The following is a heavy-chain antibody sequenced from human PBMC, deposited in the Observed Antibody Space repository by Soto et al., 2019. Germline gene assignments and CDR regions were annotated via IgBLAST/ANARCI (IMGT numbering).Heavy chain of an antibody. J-gene: IGHJ4*02. CDR1: GYTFSDYY. Sequence: QVQLVESGGDLVKPGGSLRLSCAASGYTFSDYYLSWILQAPGKGLEWISYIDTSSTKIYYADSVRGRFTISRDNGNDSLFLEMNNLRVEDTAVYFCASHYDLWTGYLSPVDYWGRGALVTVSS. CDR2: IDTSSTKI. D-gene: IGHD3-3*01. V-gene: IGHV3-11*01. CDR3: ASHYDLWTGYLSPVDY.